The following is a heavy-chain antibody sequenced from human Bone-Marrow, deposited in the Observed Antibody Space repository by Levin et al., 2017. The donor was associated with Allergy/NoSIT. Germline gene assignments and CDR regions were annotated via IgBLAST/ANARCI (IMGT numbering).Heavy chain of an antibody. D-gene: IGHD6-13*01. CDR1: GYTFTTYN. CDR2: MNPNSGDT. J-gene: IGHJ5*02. V-gene: IGHV1-8*01. CDR3: ARGRAANHEVNWFDP. Sequence: EASVKVSCKASGYTFTTYNINWVRQATGQGLEWVGWMNPNSGDTDYAQNFQGRVTMTRNTSTSTAYMELSSLRSEDTAVYFCARGRAANHEVNWFDPWGRGTLVTVSS.